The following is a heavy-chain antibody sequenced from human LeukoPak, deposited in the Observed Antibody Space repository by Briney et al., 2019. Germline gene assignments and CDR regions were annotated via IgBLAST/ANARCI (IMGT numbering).Heavy chain of an antibody. Sequence: GGSLRLSCAAPGFTFSNYAMSWVRQAPGKGLEWVSTISDSGGSTYYADSVKGRFTISRDNSKNTLYLQMNSLRAEDTAVYYCAKRGTVTTFGHCDYWGQGTLVTVSS. V-gene: IGHV3-23*01. J-gene: IGHJ4*02. CDR1: GFTFSNYA. D-gene: IGHD4-17*01. CDR3: AKRGTVTTFGHCDY. CDR2: ISDSGGST.